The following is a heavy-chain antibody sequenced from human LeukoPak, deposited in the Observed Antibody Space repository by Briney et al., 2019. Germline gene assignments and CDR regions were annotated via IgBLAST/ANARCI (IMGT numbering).Heavy chain of an antibody. V-gene: IGHV3-23*01. D-gene: IGHD2-15*01. CDR3: AKLGRGYCSGGSCYSIYYFDY. J-gene: IGHJ4*02. CDR2: ISGSGGST. Sequence: GGSLRLSCAASGFTFSSYAMSWVRQAPGKGLEWVSAISGSGGSTYYADSVKGRFTISRDNSKNTLYLQMNSLRAEDTAVNYCAKLGRGYCSGGSCYSIYYFDYWGQGTLVTVSS. CDR1: GFTFSSYA.